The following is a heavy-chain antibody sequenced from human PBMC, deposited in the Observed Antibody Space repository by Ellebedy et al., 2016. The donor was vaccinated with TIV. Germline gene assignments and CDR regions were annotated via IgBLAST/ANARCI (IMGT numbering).Heavy chain of an antibody. CDR2: INPNSGGT. CDR3: ARYCSSTSCYSPRSGYYYGMDV. V-gene: IGHV1-2*02. D-gene: IGHD2-2*01. J-gene: IGHJ6*02. Sequence: ASVKVSCKASADMFGGYYMHWVRQAPGQGLEWMGWINPNSGGTNYAQKFQGRVTMTRDTSISTAYLELSRLRSDDTAVYYCARYCSSTSCYSPRSGYYYGMDVWGQGTTVTVSS. CDR1: ADMFGGYY.